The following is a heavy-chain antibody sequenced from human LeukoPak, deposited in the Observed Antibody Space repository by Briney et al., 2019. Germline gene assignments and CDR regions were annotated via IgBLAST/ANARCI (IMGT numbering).Heavy chain of an antibody. V-gene: IGHV4-59*01. CDR3: VRGFTLFDP. Sequence: SETLSLTCIVSGGSISNYYWSWIRQPPGKGLEWIGYIYYSGSTNYNPSLKSRVTISVDTSKNQFSLKLSSVTTADTAVYYCVRGFTLFDPWGQGTLVTVSS. J-gene: IGHJ5*02. D-gene: IGHD2/OR15-2a*01. CDR2: IYYSGST. CDR1: GGSISNYY.